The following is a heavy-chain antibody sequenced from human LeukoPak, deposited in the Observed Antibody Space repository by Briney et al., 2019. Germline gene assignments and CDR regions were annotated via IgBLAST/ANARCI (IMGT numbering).Heavy chain of an antibody. J-gene: IGHJ4*02. CDR3: ARLYCSGCSCYWSYFDY. V-gene: IGHV4-31*03. D-gene: IGHD2-15*01. CDR1: GGSISSGGYD. Sequence: PSETLSLTCTVSGGSISSGGYDWSWIRQHPGKGLEWIGYIYYSGSTYYNPSLKSRVTISVATSKNQFSLKLSSVTAADTAVYYCARLYCSGCSCYWSYFDYWGQGTLVTVSS. CDR2: IYYSGST.